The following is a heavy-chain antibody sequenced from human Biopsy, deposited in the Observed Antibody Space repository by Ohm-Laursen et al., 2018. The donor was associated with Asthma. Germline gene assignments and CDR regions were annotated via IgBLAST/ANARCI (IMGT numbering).Heavy chain of an antibody. V-gene: IGHV4-39*01. CDR1: SGSGGYMRSGNYY. D-gene: IGHD6-13*01. CDR3: VRGSSSRHHGPFHYYYGLDV. CDR2: IYYSGTT. J-gene: IGHJ6*02. Sequence: SETLSLTCNLSSGSGGYMRSGNYYWGWIRQPPGKGLEWIGSIYYSGTTYYNPSLESRVTVSADTSKNQFSLKLTSVTAADTAVYYCVRGSSSRHHGPFHYYYGLDVWGQGTTATVSS.